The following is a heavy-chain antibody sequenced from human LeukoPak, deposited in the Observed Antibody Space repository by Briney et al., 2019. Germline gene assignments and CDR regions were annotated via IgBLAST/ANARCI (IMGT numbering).Heavy chain of an antibody. CDR2: IYYSGSS. V-gene: IGHV4-59*11. CDR3: ARLYDSSGYTNWLDL. D-gene: IGHD3-22*01. Sequence: SETLSLTCTVSGSSISSHYWSWIRQPPGKGLEWIGYIYYSGSSKYNPSLKSRVTISVDTSKNQFSLKLSSVTAADTAVYYCARLYDSSGYTNWLDLWGQGTLVTVSS. J-gene: IGHJ5*02. CDR1: GSSISSHY.